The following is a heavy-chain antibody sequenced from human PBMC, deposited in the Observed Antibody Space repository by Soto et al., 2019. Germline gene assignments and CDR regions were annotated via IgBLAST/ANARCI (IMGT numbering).Heavy chain of an antibody. V-gene: IGHV4-31*02. CDR1: GDSLGGGGAY. D-gene: IGHD3-3*01. Sequence: SETLCVRWSVAGDSLGGGGAYWHWNSQRPGKGLEWMGYIFYSGSFYYTPSLRGRVMMSADTSKNQFYLRLSSVTAADTAVYYCARAPETHTIFGVVRPYFFNQWGQGTLVTVSS. J-gene: IGHJ4*02. CDR2: IFYSGSF. CDR3: ARAPETHTIFGVVRPYFFNQ.